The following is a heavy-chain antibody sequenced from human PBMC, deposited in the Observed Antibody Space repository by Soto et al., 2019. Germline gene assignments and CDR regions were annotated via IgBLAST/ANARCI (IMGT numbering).Heavy chain of an antibody. CDR3: ARSESTYYDFWSGYYSENYYYYGMDV. Sequence: QVQLQESGPGLVKPSETLSLTCTVSGGSISSYYWSWIRQPPGKGLEWIGYIYYSGSTNYNPSLKSRVTISVDTSKNQFSLKLSSVTAADTAVYYCARSESTYYDFWSGYYSENYYYYGMDVWGQGTTVTVSS. CDR1: GGSISSYY. CDR2: IYYSGST. V-gene: IGHV4-59*01. J-gene: IGHJ6*02. D-gene: IGHD3-3*01.